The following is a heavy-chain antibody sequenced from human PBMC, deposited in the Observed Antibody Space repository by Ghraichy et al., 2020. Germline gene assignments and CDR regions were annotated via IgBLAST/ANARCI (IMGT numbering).Heavy chain of an antibody. D-gene: IGHD6-13*01. CDR2: ISGDGST. CDR1: GFTISDKF. J-gene: IGHJ4*02. CDR3: AHSSSWPGYFDH. Sequence: GGSLRLSCAASGFTISDKFMTWVRQAPGKGLECVSVISGDGSTHYADSVKDPFTISRDYSRNTVYLQMNSLRADDTAVYYCAHSSSWPGYFDHWGQGTLVTVSS. V-gene: IGHV3-53*01.